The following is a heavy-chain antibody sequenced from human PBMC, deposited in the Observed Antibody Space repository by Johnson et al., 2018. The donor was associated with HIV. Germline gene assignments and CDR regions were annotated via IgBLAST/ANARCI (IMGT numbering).Heavy chain of an antibody. V-gene: IGHV3-30*04. CDR3: AKDIRVRGRYDAFDI. CDR1: GFTFSPYS. Sequence: QVQLVESGGDLVKPGGSLRLSCAASGFTFSPYSMHWVRQAPGKGLEWVAVIFSDENYKYYGDSVKGRFTIPRDNSKNTLFLQMSSLAAEDTALYYCAKDIRVRGRYDAFDIWGQGTIVTVSS. D-gene: IGHD3-10*01. CDR2: IFSDENYK. J-gene: IGHJ3*02.